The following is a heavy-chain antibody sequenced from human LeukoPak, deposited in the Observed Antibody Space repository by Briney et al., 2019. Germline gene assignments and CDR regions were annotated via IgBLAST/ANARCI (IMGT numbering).Heavy chain of an antibody. Sequence: PGGSLRLSCAASGFRLSSYWMSWVRQAPGKGLECVANIKYDGSGKYYVDSVKGRFTISRDDAKNSLYLEMNSLRAEDTAVYYCARDLFSGSYQEDFWGQGTLVTVSS. CDR3: ARDLFSGSYQEDF. J-gene: IGHJ4*02. CDR1: GFRLSSYW. V-gene: IGHV3-7*01. CDR2: IKYDGSGK. D-gene: IGHD1-26*01.